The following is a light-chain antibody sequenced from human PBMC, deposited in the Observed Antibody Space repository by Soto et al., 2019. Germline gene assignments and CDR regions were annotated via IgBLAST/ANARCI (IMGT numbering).Light chain of an antibody. CDR1: QDINSY. J-gene: IGKJ1*01. CDR2: AAS. Sequence: DIQLTQSPSFLSASVGDRVTITCRASQDINSYLTWYQQKPGQAPKFLIYAASTLESGVPSRFSGSGSGTEFTLTISSLQPEDFATYYCQQYNSYSRTFGQGTKVEIK. CDR3: QQYNSYSRT. V-gene: IGKV1-9*01.